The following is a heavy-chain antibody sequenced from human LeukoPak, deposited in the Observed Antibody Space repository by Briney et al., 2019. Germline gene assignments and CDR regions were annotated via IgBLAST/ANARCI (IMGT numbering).Heavy chain of an antibody. CDR2: INHSGST. CDR1: GGSFSGYY. V-gene: IGHV4-34*01. Sequence: ASETLSLTCAVYGGSFSGYYWSWIRQPPGKGLEWIGEINHSGSTNYSPSLKSRVTISVDTSKNQFSLKLSSVTAADTAVYYCARGGRGGSGWYEMDVWGKGTTVTVSS. CDR3: ARGGRGGSGWYEMDV. J-gene: IGHJ6*04. D-gene: IGHD6-19*01.